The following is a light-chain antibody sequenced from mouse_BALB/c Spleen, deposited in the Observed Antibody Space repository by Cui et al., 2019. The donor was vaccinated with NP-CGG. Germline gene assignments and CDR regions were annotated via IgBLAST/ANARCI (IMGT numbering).Light chain of an antibody. CDR2: GTN. Sequence: QAVVTQESALTTSPGETVTLTCRSSTGAVTTSNYANWVQEKPDHLFTGLIGGTNNRAPGVPARLSGSLIGDKAALTITGAQTEDEAIYFRALWYSNHWVFGGGTKLTVL. V-gene: IGLV1*01. CDR1: TGAVTTSNY. CDR3: ALWYSNHWV. J-gene: IGLJ1*01.